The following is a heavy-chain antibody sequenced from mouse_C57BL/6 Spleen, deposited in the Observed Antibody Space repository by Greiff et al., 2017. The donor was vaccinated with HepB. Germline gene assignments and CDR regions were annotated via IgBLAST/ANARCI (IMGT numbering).Heavy chain of an antibody. CDR2: IYPGSGNT. D-gene: IGHD4-1*01. CDR1: GYTFTDYY. CDR3: ARSGVYYAMDY. J-gene: IGHJ4*01. V-gene: IGHV1-76*01. Sequence: QVQLQQSGAELVRPGASVKLSCKASGYTFTDYYINWVKQRPGQGLEWIARIYPGSGNTYYNEKFKGKATLTAEKSSSTAYMQLSSLTSEDSAVYFCARSGVYYAMDYWGQGTSVTVSS.